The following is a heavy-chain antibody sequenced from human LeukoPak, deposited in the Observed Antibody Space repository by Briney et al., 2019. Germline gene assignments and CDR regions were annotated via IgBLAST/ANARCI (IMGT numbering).Heavy chain of an antibody. V-gene: IGHV6-1*01. Sequence: SQTLSLTFAISGDSVSSNSAAWDWIRQSPSRGLEWLGSTYYRSKWFYDYAVSVKSRITINPDTSKNQFSLLLNSVTPEDTAVYYCTRDSGLGNDAFDVWGQGTMVTISS. D-gene: IGHD3-10*01. CDR1: GDSVSSNSAA. CDR3: TRDSGLGNDAFDV. J-gene: IGHJ3*01. CDR2: TYYRSKWFY.